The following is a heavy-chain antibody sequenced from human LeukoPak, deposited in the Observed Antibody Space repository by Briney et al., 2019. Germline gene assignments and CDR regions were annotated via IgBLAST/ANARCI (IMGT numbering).Heavy chain of an antibody. D-gene: IGHD5-12*01. CDR2: INPNSGGT. V-gene: IGHV1-2*02. CDR3: ARGMSGSYYYYYYYMDV. J-gene: IGHJ6*03. CDR1: GYTFTGYY. Sequence: GASVKVSRKASGYTFTGYYMHWVRQAPGQGLEWMGWINPNSGGTNYAQKFQGRVTMTRDTSISTAYLELSRLRSDDTAVYYCARGMSGSYYYYYYYMDVWGKGTTVTVSS.